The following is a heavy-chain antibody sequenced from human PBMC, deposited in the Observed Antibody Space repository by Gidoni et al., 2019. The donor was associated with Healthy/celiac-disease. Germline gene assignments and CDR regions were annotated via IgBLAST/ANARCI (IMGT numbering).Heavy chain of an antibody. V-gene: IGHV1-8*01. D-gene: IGHD3-3*01. CDR3: ARILTANFGGGGAFDI. CDR1: GYTFTRYD. CDR2: MNPNSGNT. J-gene: IGHJ3*02. Sequence: QVQLAQSGAEVKKPGASVKVTCKASGYTFTRYDINWVRQDTGQGLEWMGWMNPNSGNTGYAQKFQGRVTMTRNTSISTAYMELSSLRSEDTAVYYCARILTANFGGGGAFDIWGQGTMVTVSS.